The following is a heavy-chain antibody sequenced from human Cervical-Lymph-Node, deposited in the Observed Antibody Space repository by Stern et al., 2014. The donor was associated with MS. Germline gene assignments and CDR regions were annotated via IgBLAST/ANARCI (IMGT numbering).Heavy chain of an antibody. CDR3: AKQYFDSSGYSYYYGMDV. V-gene: IGHV3-23*01. D-gene: IGHD3-22*01. J-gene: IGHJ6*02. Sequence: EVQLLESGGDLVQPGGSLRLSCAASGFTFNKYAMNWVRQAPGKGLEWVSTISGSGGSIYDADSVKRRYTISRDNSENTLYLQMHSLRAEDTAIYYCAKQYFDSSGYSYYYGMDVWGQGTTVTVSS. CDR1: GFTFNKYA. CDR2: ISGSGGSI.